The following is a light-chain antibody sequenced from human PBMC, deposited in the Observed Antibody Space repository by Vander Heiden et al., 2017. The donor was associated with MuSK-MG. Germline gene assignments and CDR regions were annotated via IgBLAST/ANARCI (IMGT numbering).Light chain of an antibody. J-gene: IGKJ4*01. CDR1: QSVSSY. CDR2: TAS. Sequence: DIQMTQSPSSLSASVGDRVTITCRASQSVSSYLNWYQQKPGKAPKVLIYTASSLQRGVPSRFSGSGSGTDFTLTISSLQPEDFATYYCQQSYTTPLTFGGGTKVEI. V-gene: IGKV1-39*01. CDR3: QQSYTTPLT.